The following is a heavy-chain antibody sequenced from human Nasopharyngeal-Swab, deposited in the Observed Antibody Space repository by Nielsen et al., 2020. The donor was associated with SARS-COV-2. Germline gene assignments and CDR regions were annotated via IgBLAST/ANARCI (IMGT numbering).Heavy chain of an antibody. D-gene: IGHD2-15*01. CDR1: GFTFSSYG. CDR3: AKDKVDCSGGSCYENPFDY. CDR2: IRYDGSNK. J-gene: IGHJ4*02. Sequence: AGSLRLSCAASGFTFSSYGMHWVRQAPGKGLEWVAFIRYDGSNKCYADSVKGRFTISRDNSKNTLYLQMNSLRAEDTAVYYCAKDKVDCSGGSCYENPFDYWGQGTLVNVSS. V-gene: IGHV3-30*02.